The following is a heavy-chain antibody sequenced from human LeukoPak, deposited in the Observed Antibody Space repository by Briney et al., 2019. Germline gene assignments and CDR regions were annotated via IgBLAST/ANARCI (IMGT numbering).Heavy chain of an antibody. CDR1: GYSISSGYY. CDR3: ASTGIPPRFDP. J-gene: IGHJ5*02. D-gene: IGHD3-10*01. CDR2: IYHSGST. Sequence: SETLSLTCTVSGYSISSGYYWGWIRQPPGKGLEWIGSIYHSGSTYYNPSLKSRVTISVDTSKNQFSLKLSSVTAADTAVYYYASTGIPPRFDPWGQGTLVTVSS. V-gene: IGHV4-38-2*02.